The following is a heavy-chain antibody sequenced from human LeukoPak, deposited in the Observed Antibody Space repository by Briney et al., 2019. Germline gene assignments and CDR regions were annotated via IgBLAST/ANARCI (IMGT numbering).Heavy chain of an antibody. CDR1: GGSISSYY. D-gene: IGHD2-8*01. J-gene: IGHJ5*02. CDR2: IYYSGST. Sequence: SETLSLTCTVSGGSISSYYWSWIRQPPGKGLEWIGYIYYSGSTNYNPSLKSRVTISVDTSKNQFSLKLSSVTAADTAVYYCARQIWVLGVIDPWGQGTLVTVSS. V-gene: IGHV4-59*08. CDR3: ARQIWVLGVIDP.